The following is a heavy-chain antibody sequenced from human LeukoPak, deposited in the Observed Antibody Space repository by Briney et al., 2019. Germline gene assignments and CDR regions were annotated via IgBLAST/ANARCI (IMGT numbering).Heavy chain of an antibody. J-gene: IGHJ4*02. CDR1: GFNVVDDA. CDR3: AKDGGLWVSAHWGDS. CDR2: IFSGGGS. Sequence: PGGSLRLSCAASGFNVVDDAMNWVRQTPGKGPEWVSIIFSGGGSYYAESVKGRFTVFRDDSKNTLYLQMNSLRAEDTAVYYCAKDGGLWVSAHWGDSWGRGTLVTVSS. D-gene: IGHD7-27*01. V-gene: IGHV3-53*01.